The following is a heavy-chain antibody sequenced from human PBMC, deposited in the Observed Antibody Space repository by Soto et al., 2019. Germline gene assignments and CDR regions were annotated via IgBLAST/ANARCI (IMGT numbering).Heavy chain of an antibody. CDR1: GFSLTTSGGG. D-gene: IGHD3-3*01. J-gene: IGHJ4*02. CDR2: IYWNDDK. V-gene: IGHV2-5*01. Sequence: QITLKESGLTLVKPTQTLTLTCTFFGFSLTTSGGGVGWFRKPPEKALEGLTLIYWNDDKRYSPSLKSRLTITKDTSKNQVVLTMTNMDPVDTATYYCAHAISASYDFWSGFDYWGQGTLVTVSS. CDR3: AHAISASYDFWSGFDY.